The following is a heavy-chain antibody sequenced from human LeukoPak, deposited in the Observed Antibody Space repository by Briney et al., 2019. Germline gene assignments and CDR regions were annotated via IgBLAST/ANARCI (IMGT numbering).Heavy chain of an antibody. J-gene: IGHJ4*02. Sequence: GASVKVSCKASGYIFADYYIHWVRQAPGQGLEWMGWIKPNSGGTRSAQKFQGRVTMTRDTSISTAYMELSRLRSDDTAVYYCARSPGYCSSTSCYDGDFDYWGQGTLVTVSS. D-gene: IGHD2-2*01. V-gene: IGHV1-2*02. CDR3: ARSPGYCSSTSCYDGDFDY. CDR2: IKPNSGGT. CDR1: GYIFADYY.